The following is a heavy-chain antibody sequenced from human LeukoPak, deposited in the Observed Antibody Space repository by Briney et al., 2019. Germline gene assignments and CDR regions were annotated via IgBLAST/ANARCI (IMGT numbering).Heavy chain of an antibody. CDR2: ISGRGGSI. V-gene: IGHV3-23*01. CDR1: GFTFSSYA. D-gene: IGHD6-6*01. Sequence: GGSLRLSCAASGFTFSSYAMSWVRQAPGKGGEGVSDISGRGGSIYYADSAKGRFTISRDNSNNTVYLQMNSLRAEDTAVYYCAKARYSSSWWVVDYWGQGTLVTVSS. J-gene: IGHJ4*02. CDR3: AKARYSSSWWVVDY.